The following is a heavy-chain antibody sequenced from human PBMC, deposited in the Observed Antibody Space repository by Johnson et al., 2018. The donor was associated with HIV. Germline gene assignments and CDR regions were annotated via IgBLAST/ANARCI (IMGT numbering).Heavy chain of an antibody. CDR1: GFTFSSYG. CDR2: IRNRANSYTT. V-gene: IGHV3-72*01. D-gene: IGHD3-3*01. J-gene: IGHJ3*02. Sequence: VQLVESGGGVVQPGGSLRLSCAASGFTFSSYGMHWVRQAPGKGLEWIGRIRNRANSYTTEYAASVKGRFTISRDDSKNSLYLQMNSLKIEDTAVYYCASVWSDTWAFDIWGQGTMVTVSS. CDR3: ASVWSDTWAFDI.